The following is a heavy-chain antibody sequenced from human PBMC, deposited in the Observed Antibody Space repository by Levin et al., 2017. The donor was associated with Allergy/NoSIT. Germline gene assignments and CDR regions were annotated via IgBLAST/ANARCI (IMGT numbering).Heavy chain of an antibody. V-gene: IGHV3-23*01. CDR3: AKGLSSGSPYRAFDM. CDR1: GFTFSSYT. D-gene: IGHD1-26*01. CDR2: MRYSGDTT. Sequence: LGESLKISCAASGFTFSSYTMTWVRQAPGKGLEWVSTMRYSGDTTYYADSVKGRFTISRDSSKDTLFLQMNSLRAEDTAVYYCAKGLSSGSPYRAFDMWGQGTLVTVSS. J-gene: IGHJ3*02.